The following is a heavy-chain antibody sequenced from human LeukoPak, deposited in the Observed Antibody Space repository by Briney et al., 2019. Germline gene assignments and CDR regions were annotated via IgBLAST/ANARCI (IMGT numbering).Heavy chain of an antibody. Sequence: GGSLRLSCAASGFTFSSYAMHWVRQAPGKGLEWVAVISYDGSDKYYADSVKGRFTISRDNSKNTLYLQMNSLRAEDTAVYYCAKDHYYGSGSYSTFDYWGQGTLATVSS. D-gene: IGHD3-10*01. CDR1: GFTFSSYA. CDR2: ISYDGSDK. V-gene: IGHV3-30-3*01. CDR3: AKDHYYGSGSYSTFDY. J-gene: IGHJ4*02.